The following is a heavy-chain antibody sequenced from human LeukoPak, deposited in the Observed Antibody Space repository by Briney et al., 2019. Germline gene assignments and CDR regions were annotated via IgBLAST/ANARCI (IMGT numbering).Heavy chain of an antibody. D-gene: IGHD3-3*01. J-gene: IGHJ6*03. Sequence: PGGSLRLSCIASGFTFSDSWMSWVRQAPGKGLESVANVKQDGSETYYVDSVKGRFTISRDNAKNSLYLQMNSLRAEDTAMSYCARDHAFSYYYYYMDVWGKGTTVTVSS. CDR3: ARDHAFSYYYYYMDV. V-gene: IGHV3-7*01. CDR2: VKQDGSET. CDR1: GFTFSDSW.